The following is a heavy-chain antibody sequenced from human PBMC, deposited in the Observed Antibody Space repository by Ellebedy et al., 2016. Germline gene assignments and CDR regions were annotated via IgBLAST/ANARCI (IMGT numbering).Heavy chain of an antibody. V-gene: IGHV1-2*04. J-gene: IGHJ3*02. CDR1: GYTFTGYY. D-gene: IGHD6-19*01. Sequence: ASVKVSCXASGYTFTGYYMHWVRQAPGQGLEWMGWINPNSGGTNYAQKFQGWVTMTRDTSISTAYMELSRLRSDDTAVYYCARPLAATEPYDAFDIWGQGTMVTVSS. CDR3: ARPLAATEPYDAFDI. CDR2: INPNSGGT.